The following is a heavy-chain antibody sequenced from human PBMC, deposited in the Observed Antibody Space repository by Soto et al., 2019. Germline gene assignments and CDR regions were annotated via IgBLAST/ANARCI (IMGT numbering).Heavy chain of an antibody. J-gene: IGHJ4*02. CDR1: GFIFKMYW. D-gene: IGHD3-10*01. CDR3: TRGPRPISTGTGAY. CDR2: VYNDGTYS. V-gene: IGHV3-74*01. Sequence: GGSLRLSCAASGFIFKMYWMHWVRQSPGKGLVWISRVYNDGTYSDYADSVRGRFTISRDNVNDTLYLQMNNLRAEDSGLYYCTRGPRPISTGTGAYWGQGTQVTVSS.